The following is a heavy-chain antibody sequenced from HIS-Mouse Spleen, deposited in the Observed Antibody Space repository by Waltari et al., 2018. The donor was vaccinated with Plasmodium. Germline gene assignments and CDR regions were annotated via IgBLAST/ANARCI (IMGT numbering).Heavy chain of an antibody. CDR2: IKQDGSEK. V-gene: IGHV3-7*01. CDR3: ASSWYWYFDL. Sequence: EVQLVHFGGGLVQPGGSLLPSCSAAGFPFGSYWMSWARQAPGKGLEWVANIKQDGSEKYYVDSVKGRFTISRDNAKNSLYLQMNSLRAEDTAVYYCASSWYWYFDLWGRGTLVTVSS. CDR1: GFPFGSYW. D-gene: IGHD6-13*01. J-gene: IGHJ2*01.